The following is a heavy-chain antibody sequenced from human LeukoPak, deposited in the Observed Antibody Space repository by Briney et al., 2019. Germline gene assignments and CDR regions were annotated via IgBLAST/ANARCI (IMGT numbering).Heavy chain of an antibody. D-gene: IGHD4-17*01. J-gene: IGHJ4*02. CDR2: ISSSGSTI. Sequence: GGSLRLSCAASGFTFSDYYMSWIRQAPGKGLEWVSYISSSGSTIYYADSVKGRFTISRDNAKNSLYLQMNSLRAEDTAVYYCASGMDDYGDYGGGLLFDYWGQGTLVTVSS. CDR1: GFTFSDYY. V-gene: IGHV3-11*04. CDR3: ASGMDDYGDYGGGLLFDY.